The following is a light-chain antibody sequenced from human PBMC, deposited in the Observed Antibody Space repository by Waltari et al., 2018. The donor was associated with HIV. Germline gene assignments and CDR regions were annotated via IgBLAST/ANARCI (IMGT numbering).Light chain of an antibody. V-gene: IGKV3-11*01. CDR3: QQRGT. Sequence: EIVFTQSPATLSLSPGESATLSCRASPSVSSYLAWYQQKPGQAPRLLIYDASNRATGIPARFSGSGSGTDFTLTISSLEPEDFAVYYCQQRGTFGPGTKVDIK. CDR2: DAS. J-gene: IGKJ3*01. CDR1: PSVSSY.